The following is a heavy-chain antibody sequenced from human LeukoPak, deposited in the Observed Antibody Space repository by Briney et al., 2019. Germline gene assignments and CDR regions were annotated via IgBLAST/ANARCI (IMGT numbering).Heavy chain of an antibody. CDR3: ARMRWASSGYRFDY. Sequence: SETLSLTCTASGGSISSYYWSWIRQPPGKGLEWIGYIYYSGSTNYNPSLKSRVTISVDTSKNQFSLKLSSVTAADTAVYYCARMRWASSGYRFDYWGQGTLVTVSS. CDR2: IYYSGST. CDR1: GGSISSYY. V-gene: IGHV4-59*08. J-gene: IGHJ4*02. D-gene: IGHD3-22*01.